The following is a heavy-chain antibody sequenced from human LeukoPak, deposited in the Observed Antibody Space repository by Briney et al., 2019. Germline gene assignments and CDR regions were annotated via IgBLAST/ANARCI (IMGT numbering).Heavy chain of an antibody. CDR3: AREVTTVTFLDY. CDR2: IYSGGSA. CDR1: GFTVSSNY. V-gene: IGHV3-66*01. D-gene: IGHD4-11*01. J-gene: IGHJ4*02. Sequence: GGSLRLSCAASGFTVSSNYMSWVRQAPGKGLEWVSIIYSGGSAYYADSVKGRFTISRDNAKNSLYLQMNSLRAEDTAVYFCAREVTTVTFLDYWGQGTLVTVSS.